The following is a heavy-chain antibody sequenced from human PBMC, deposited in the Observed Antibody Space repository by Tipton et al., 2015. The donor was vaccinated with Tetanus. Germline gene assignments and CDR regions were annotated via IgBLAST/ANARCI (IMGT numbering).Heavy chain of an antibody. CDR3: ASYNIPYYFDY. J-gene: IGHJ4*02. Sequence: SLTCTVSGGFVSSGSYYWSWIRQPPGKELEWIGYIDYSGSTNYNPSLKSRLIISADTSKNQFSLRLSSVTAADTAVYYCASYNIPYYFDYRGRGTLVTVSS. D-gene: IGHD2-2*02. CDR2: IDYSGST. V-gene: IGHV4-61*01. CDR1: GGFVSSGSYY.